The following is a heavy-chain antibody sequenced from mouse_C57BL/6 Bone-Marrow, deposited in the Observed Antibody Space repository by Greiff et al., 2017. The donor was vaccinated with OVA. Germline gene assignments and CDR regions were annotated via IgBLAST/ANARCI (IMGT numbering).Heavy chain of an antibody. CDR3: ARSGAYYSKEMDY. CDR2: IYPRSGNT. V-gene: IGHV1-81*01. CDR1: GYTFTSYG. Sequence: QVQLQQSGAELARPGASVKLSCKASGYTFTSYGISWVKQRTGQGLEWIGEIYPRSGNTYYNEKFKGKATLTADKSSSTAYRELRSLTSEDSAVDFCARSGAYYSKEMDYWGQGTSVTVSS. J-gene: IGHJ4*01. D-gene: IGHD2-5*01.